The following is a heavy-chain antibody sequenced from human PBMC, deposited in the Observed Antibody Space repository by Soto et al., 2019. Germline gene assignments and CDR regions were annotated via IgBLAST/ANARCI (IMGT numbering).Heavy chain of an antibody. CDR1: GFTFSGFD. CDR2: IGTAGDT. Sequence: PGGSLRLSCEASGFTFSGFDMHWVRQPTGKGLEWVSTIGTAGDTYYAVSVKGRFTISRDNAKNSLSLQMNSLRAGDTAVYFCARCKEVGALFFYSWGQGTQVPVSS. CDR3: ARCKEVGALFFYS. V-gene: IGHV3-13*01. J-gene: IGHJ4*02.